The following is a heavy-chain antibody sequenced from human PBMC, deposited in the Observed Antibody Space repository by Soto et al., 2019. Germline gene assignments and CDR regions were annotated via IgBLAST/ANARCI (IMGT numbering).Heavy chain of an antibody. CDR1: GGTFSSYA. CDR3: ARDPYYYDSSGYYYYGMDV. D-gene: IGHD3-22*01. V-gene: IGHV1-69*13. CDR2: IIPIFGTA. Sequence: VKVSCKASGGTFSSYAISWVRQAPGQGLEWMGGIIPIFGTAIYAQKFQGRVTITADESTSTAYMELSSLRSEDTAAYYCARDPYYYDSSGYYYYGMDVWGQGTTVTVSS. J-gene: IGHJ6*02.